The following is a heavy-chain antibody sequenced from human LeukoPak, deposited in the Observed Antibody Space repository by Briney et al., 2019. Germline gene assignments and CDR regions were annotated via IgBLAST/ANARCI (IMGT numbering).Heavy chain of an antibody. D-gene: IGHD3-10*01. CDR1: GFTFSSYG. V-gene: IGHV3-30*18. CDR3: AKDRHYYGSGSYPRYYYYGMDV. Sequence: GGSLGLSCAASGFTFSSYGMHWVRQAPGKGLEWVAVISYDGSNKYYADSVKGRFTISRDNSKNTLYLQMNSLRAEDTAVYYCAKDRHYYGSGSYPRYYYYGMDVWGQGTTVTVSS. J-gene: IGHJ6*02. CDR2: ISYDGSNK.